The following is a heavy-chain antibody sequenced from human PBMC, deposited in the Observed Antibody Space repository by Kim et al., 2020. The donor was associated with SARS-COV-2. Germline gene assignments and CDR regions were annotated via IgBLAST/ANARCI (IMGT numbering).Heavy chain of an antibody. J-gene: IGHJ6*03. D-gene: IGHD3-9*01. V-gene: IGHV1-3*01. CDR2: FNAGNGNT. CDR1: GYTFTSYA. Sequence: ASVKVSCKASGYTFTSYAIHWVRQAPGQRLEWMGWFNAGNGNTKYSKKFQGRVTITRDTSESIAYMELSSLSSEDTAVHFCATYSDYDIFRYHYYCIDVW. CDR3: ATYSDYDIFRYHYYCIDV.